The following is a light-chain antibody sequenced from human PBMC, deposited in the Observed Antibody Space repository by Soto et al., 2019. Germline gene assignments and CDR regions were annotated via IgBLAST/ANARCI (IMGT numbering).Light chain of an antibody. CDR2: GAS. Sequence: EIVLTQSPGTLSLSPGERATLSCRASQSVSSSYLAWYQQKPGQAPRLLIYGASSRATGIPDRFSGSGSGTDFTLTISRLEPKDFAVYYCQQYGSSSWTFVQGTKVEI. J-gene: IGKJ1*01. V-gene: IGKV3-20*01. CDR1: QSVSSSY. CDR3: QQYGSSSWT.